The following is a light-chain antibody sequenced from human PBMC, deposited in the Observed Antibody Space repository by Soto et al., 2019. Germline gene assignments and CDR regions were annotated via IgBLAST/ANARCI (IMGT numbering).Light chain of an antibody. Sequence: EIVTTQSPATLSVSPGERATVSCGASQSVSSNLVWYQHKPGQAPRLLIYGASTRATGIPARFSGSGSGTEFTLTISSLQSEDFALYYCQQNDTWPPTFGQGTKLEIK. J-gene: IGKJ2*01. CDR3: QQNDTWPPT. CDR2: GAS. CDR1: QSVSSN. V-gene: IGKV3-15*01.